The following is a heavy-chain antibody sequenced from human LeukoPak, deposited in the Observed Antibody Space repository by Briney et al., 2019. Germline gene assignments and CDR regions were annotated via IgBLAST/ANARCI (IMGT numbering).Heavy chain of an antibody. J-gene: IGHJ3*02. Sequence: ASVKVSCKASGYTFTGYYMHWVRQAPGQGLEWMGWINPKSGGTNYAQKFQGRVTMTRDTSISTAYMELSSPRSDDTAVYYCARLSQQTFDIWGQGTLVTVSS. CDR2: INPKSGGT. CDR1: GYTFTGYY. V-gene: IGHV1-2*02. CDR3: ARLSQQTFDI.